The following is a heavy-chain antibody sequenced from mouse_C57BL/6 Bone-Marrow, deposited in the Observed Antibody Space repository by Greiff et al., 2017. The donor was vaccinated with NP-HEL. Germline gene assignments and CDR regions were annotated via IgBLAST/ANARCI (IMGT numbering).Heavy chain of an antibody. CDR3: ASPRRSSGYLYYAMDY. CDR2: IDPANGNT. V-gene: IGHV14-3*01. Sequence: EVQLQQSVAELVRPGASVKLSCTASGFNIKNTYMHWVKQRPEQGLEWIGRIDPANGNTKYAPKFQGKATIPADTSSNTAYLQLSSLTSEDTAIYYCASPRRSSGYLYYAMDYWGQGTSVTVSS. D-gene: IGHD3-2*02. CDR1: GFNIKNTY. J-gene: IGHJ4*01.